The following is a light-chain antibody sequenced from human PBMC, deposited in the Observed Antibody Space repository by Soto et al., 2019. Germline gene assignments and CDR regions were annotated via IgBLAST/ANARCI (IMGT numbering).Light chain of an antibody. CDR1: SSDVGDYNF. J-gene: IGLJ2*01. V-gene: IGLV2-11*01. Sequence: QSALTQPRSVSGSPGQSVTISCTGTSSDVGDYNFVSWYQQHPDRAPKLMIYDVTKRPSGVPDRFSGSKSGSTASLTISWLQAEDEADYYCCSYAGSYTHVVFGGGTKLTVL. CDR2: DVT. CDR3: CSYAGSYTHVV.